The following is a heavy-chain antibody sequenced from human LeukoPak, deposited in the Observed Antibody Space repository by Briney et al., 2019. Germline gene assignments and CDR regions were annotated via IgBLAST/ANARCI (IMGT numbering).Heavy chain of an antibody. CDR3: ARNLLTLPY. J-gene: IGHJ4*02. V-gene: IGHV3-7*01. CDR1: GFTFSNYW. D-gene: IGHD2-15*01. Sequence: GGSLRLSCAASGFTFSNYWMNWVRQAPGKGLEWVANIKEDGSEQYYVDSVKGRFTVSRDNTKNTVYLQMNSLRVEDTAVYYCARNLLTLPYWGRGTLVTASP. CDR2: IKEDGSEQ.